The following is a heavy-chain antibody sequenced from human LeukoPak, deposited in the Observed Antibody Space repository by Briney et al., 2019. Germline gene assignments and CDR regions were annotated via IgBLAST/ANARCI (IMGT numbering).Heavy chain of an antibody. CDR2: IIPMFGTA. D-gene: IGHD2-8*01. CDR1: GGTFRRYA. CDR3: ARDVAPRYCTTPRCYWKGWFDR. J-gene: IGHJ5*02. Sequence: GASVKVSCKASGGTFRRYAMSWVRQAPGQGLEWMGGIIPMFGTANYAQNFQGRVTITADESTGTAYMDLSSLRSEDTAVYYCARDVAPRYCTTPRCYWKGWFDRWGQGTLVTVSS. V-gene: IGHV1-69*13.